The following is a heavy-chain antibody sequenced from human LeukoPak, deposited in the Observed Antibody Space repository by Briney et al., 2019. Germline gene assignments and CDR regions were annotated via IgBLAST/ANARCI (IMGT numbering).Heavy chain of an antibody. V-gene: IGHV5-51*01. Sequence: GESLKISCKCSGFDFTAYGIAWVRKMPGKGLEWMGIIYPGDSDTRYSPSFQGQVTISADKSISTAYLQWSSLKASDTAMYYCAALPGNWNYFGEIGAFDIWGQGTMVTVSS. CDR1: GFDFTAYG. J-gene: IGHJ3*02. D-gene: IGHD1-7*01. CDR2: IYPGDSDT. CDR3: AALPGNWNYFGEIGAFDI.